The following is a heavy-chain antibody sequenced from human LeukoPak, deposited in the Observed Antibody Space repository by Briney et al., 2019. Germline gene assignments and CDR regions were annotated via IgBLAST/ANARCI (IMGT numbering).Heavy chain of an antibody. V-gene: IGHV4-59*01. J-gene: IGHJ1*01. CDR2: IYYSGST. CDR3: ARGLPPEYFQH. Sequence: KPSETLSLTCSVSGGSISNYYWSWIRQPPGKGLEWIAYIYYSGSTNYNPSLKSRVTISVDTSKNQFSLKLSSVTAADTAVYYCARGLPPEYFQHWGQGTLVTVSS. CDR1: GGSISNYY. D-gene: IGHD2-15*01.